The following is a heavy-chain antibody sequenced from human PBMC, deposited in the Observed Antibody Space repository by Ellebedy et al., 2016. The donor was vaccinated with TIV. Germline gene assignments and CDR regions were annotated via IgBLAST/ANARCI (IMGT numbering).Heavy chain of an antibody. D-gene: IGHD5-12*01. CDR3: VKDLSGYDSGYFDY. CDR2: ISSNGGST. CDR1: GFTFSSHT. J-gene: IGHJ4*02. V-gene: IGHV3-64D*06. Sequence: PGGSLRLSCSASGFTFSSHTMHWVRQAPGKGLEYVSAISSNGGSTYYVDSVKGRFTISRDNSQNTLYLQMSSLRAEDTAVYYCVKDLSGYDSGYFDYWGQGTLVTVSS.